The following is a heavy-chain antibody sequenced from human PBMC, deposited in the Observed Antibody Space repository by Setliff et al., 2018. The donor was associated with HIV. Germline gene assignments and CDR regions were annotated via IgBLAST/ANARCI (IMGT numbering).Heavy chain of an antibody. V-gene: IGHV5-51*01. CDR2: FYPGDSDA. D-gene: IGHD2-15*01. CDR1: GYTFTNYW. CDR3: ARQRVVATTKLDAFDI. Sequence: PGESLKISCKASGYTFTNYWIGWVRQLPGKGLEWMGIFYPGDSDARYSQSFQGQITFSADKSVTTAYLQWSSLKASETAMYYCARQRVVATTKLDAFDIWGQGTMVTVSS. J-gene: IGHJ3*02.